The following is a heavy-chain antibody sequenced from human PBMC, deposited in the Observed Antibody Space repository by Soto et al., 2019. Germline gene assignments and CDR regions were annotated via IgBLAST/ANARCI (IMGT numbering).Heavy chain of an antibody. CDR3: ARDRVESGYPEYFQH. CDR2: IYSGGST. CDR1: GFTVSSNY. J-gene: IGHJ1*01. Sequence: EVQLVESGGDLIQPGGSLRLSCAASGFTVSSNYMSWVRQAPGKGLEWVSVIYSGGSTYYADSVKGRFTISRDNPKNTLYLQRNSLRAEDTAVYYCARDRVESGYPEYFQHWGQGTLVTVSS. V-gene: IGHV3-53*01. D-gene: IGHD3-22*01.